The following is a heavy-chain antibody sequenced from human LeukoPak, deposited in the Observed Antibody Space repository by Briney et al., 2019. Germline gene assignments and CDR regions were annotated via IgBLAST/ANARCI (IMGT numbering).Heavy chain of an antibody. V-gene: IGHV3-30*02. J-gene: IGHJ4*02. Sequence: GGSLRLSCAASGFTVSSYGMHWVRQAPGKGLEWVAFMWFDENGEYYANSVKGRFTISRDNSKNTLYLQMNSLRAEDTAVYYCXXXXXXXSGYYRYFDYWGQGTLVTVSA. CDR2: MWFDENGE. CDR1: GFTVSSYG. CDR3: XXXXXXXSGYYRYFDY. D-gene: IGHD3-22*01.